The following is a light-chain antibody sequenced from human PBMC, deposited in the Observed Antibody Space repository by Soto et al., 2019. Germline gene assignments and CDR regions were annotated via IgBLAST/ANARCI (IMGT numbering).Light chain of an antibody. CDR3: SSYTSSSLYV. V-gene: IGLV2-14*03. CDR2: DVS. Sequence: QSALTQPASVSGSPGQSITISCTGTSSDVGGYNYVSWYQQHPGKAPQLMIYDVSNRPSGVSNRFSGSKSGNTASLTISGIQAEDEAAYYCSSYTSSSLYVFGTGTKLTVL. J-gene: IGLJ1*01. CDR1: SSDVGGYNY.